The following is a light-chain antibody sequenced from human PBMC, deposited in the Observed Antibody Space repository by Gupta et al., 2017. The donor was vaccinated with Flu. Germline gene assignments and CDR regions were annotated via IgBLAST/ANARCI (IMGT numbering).Light chain of an antibody. CDR2: DAS. CDR1: QSVSSY. Sequence: EIVLTQSPATLSLSPGERATLSCRASQSVSSYLAWYQQKPGQAPRLLIYDASNRATGIPARFSGSGSGTDFTLTISSREPEDFAVYYCQQRSNGPQGTTFGGGTKVEIK. V-gene: IGKV3-11*01. J-gene: IGKJ4*01. CDR3: QQRSNGPQGTT.